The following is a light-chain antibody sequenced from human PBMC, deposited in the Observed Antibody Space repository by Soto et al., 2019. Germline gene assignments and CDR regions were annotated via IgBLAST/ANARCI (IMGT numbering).Light chain of an antibody. Sequence: EIQMTQYHSKLSASVGDRVTIICRASQSISNWLAWYHQKPGTAPKLLIYHASTLESGVPSMFGGSGSGTEFAVSIIILQPYYVATCDFQLYMGYWFGHGTKVDI. CDR2: HAS. CDR3: QLYMGYW. V-gene: IGKV1-5*02. CDR1: QSISNW. J-gene: IGKJ1*01.